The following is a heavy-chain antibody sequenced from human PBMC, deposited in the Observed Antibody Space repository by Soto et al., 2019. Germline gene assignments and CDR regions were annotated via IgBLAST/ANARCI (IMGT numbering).Heavy chain of an antibody. CDR1: GGTFREYA. Sequence: QVQLVQSGAEVKKPGSAVKVSCKTSGGTFREYAISWVRQAPGQGLEWLGGIIPIFGTINYAQNSQGRVTISADKSTSTAYMELRSLRSGATAVYYCGRGYCTSTTCEDYYVMDVWGQGTTVTVSS. V-gene: IGHV1-69*06. D-gene: IGHD2-2*01. J-gene: IGHJ6*02. CDR2: IIPIFGTI. CDR3: GRGYCTSTTCEDYYVMDV.